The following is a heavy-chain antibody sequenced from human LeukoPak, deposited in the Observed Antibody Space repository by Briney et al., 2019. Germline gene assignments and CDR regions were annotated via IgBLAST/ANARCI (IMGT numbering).Heavy chain of an antibody. CDR3: ARGYCSSTSCYGGYYYYMDV. CDR1: GGSISSYY. Sequence: SETLSLTCTVSGGSISSYYWSWIRQPPGKGLEWIGYIYYSGSTNYNPSLKSRVTISVDTSKNQFFLKLSSVTAADTAVYYCARGYCSSTSCYGGYYYYMDVWGKGTTVTISS. V-gene: IGHV4-59*01. CDR2: IYYSGST. D-gene: IGHD2-2*01. J-gene: IGHJ6*03.